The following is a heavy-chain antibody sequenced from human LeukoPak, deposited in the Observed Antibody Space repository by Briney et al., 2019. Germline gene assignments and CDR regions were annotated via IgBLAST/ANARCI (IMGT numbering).Heavy chain of an antibody. CDR2: IYDRGST. CDR3: ARGPYYYGSGTRHFDY. CDR1: GGSISSYY. D-gene: IGHD3-10*01. Sequence: SETLSLTCTVSGGSISSYYWSWIRQPPGKGLEWIGFIYDRGSTNYNPSLKSRVTISVDTSKNQFSLKLSSVTAADTAVYYCARGPYYYGSGTRHFDYWGQGTLVTVSS. J-gene: IGHJ4*02. V-gene: IGHV4-59*12.